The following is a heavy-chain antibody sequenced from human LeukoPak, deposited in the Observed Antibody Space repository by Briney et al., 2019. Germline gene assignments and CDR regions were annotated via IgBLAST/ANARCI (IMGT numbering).Heavy chain of an antibody. Sequence: GASVKVSCKASGYTLTGYYMHWVRQAPGQGLEWMGWINSNSGDTNYAQKFQGRVTMTRDTSISTAYMELSRLRSDDAAVYYCARGQNGEVRFLEWLSWFDPWGQGTLVTVSS. J-gene: IGHJ5*02. D-gene: IGHD3-3*01. CDR2: INSNSGDT. V-gene: IGHV1-2*02. CDR1: GYTLTGYY. CDR3: ARGQNGEVRFLEWLSWFDP.